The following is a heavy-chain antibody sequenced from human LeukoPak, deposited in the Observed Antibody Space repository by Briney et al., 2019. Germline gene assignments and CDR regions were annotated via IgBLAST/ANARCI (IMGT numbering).Heavy chain of an antibody. CDR2: ISGDGVSS. CDR3: VREQFSHTSNYFDN. Sequence: PGGSLRLSCAASGFIFDDYAMHWVRHVPGRGLEWVSLISGDGVSSFYADSVKGRFTISRDNNNSSLSLQMRRLTTEDTAFYYCVREQFSHTSNYFDNWGQGILVTVSS. V-gene: IGHV3-43*02. D-gene: IGHD5-24*01. CDR1: GFIFDDYA. J-gene: IGHJ4*02.